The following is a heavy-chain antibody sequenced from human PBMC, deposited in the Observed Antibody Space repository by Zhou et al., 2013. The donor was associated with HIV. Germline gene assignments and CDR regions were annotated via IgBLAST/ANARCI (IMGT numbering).Heavy chain of an antibody. J-gene: IGHJ6*03. Sequence: QVQLQESGPGLVKPSETLSLTCTVSGGSISSYSWSWIRQPAGKGLEWIGRIYISGSTNYNPSLKSRVTMSVDTSKNQFSLKLDSVTAADTAVYYCARDWIYGDYYYYYMDVWGKGPRSPSP. CDR3: ARDWIYGDYYYYYMDV. CDR2: IYISGST. D-gene: IGHD4-17*01. CDR1: GGSISSYS. V-gene: IGHV4-4*07.